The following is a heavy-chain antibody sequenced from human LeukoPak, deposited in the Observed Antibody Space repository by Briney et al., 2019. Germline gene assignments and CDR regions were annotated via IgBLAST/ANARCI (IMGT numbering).Heavy chain of an antibody. Sequence: PSETLSLTCTVSGGSISSYYWSWIRQPPGKGLEWIGEINHSGSTNYNPSLKSRVTISVDTSKNQFSLKLSSVTAADTAVYYCARAQRWLQLFDYWGQGTLVTVSS. CDR3: ARAQRWLQLFDY. J-gene: IGHJ4*02. CDR1: GGSISSYY. V-gene: IGHV4-34*01. D-gene: IGHD5-24*01. CDR2: INHSGST.